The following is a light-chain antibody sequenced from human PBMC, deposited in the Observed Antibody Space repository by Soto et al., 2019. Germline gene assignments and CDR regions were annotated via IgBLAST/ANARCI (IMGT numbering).Light chain of an antibody. CDR1: RSILYSSNNKNY. CDR3: QHYYTTPHT. J-gene: IGKJ2*01. Sequence: DIVMTQSPDSLAVSLGERATINCKSSRSILYSSNNKNYLAWYQQKPGQPPKLLIYWASTRESGVPDRFSGSGSGSDFTLTISSLQAEDVAVYYCQHYYTTPHTFGQGTKLEIK. V-gene: IGKV4-1*01. CDR2: WAS.